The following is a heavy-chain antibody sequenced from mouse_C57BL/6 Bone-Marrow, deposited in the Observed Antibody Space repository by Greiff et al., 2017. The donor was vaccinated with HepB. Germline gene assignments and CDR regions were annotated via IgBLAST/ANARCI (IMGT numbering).Heavy chain of an antibody. CDR3: ARHGTEGDYYGIYWYFDV. CDR2: ISSGGSYT. CDR1: GFTFSSYG. D-gene: IGHD1-1*01. V-gene: IGHV5-6*01. J-gene: IGHJ1*03. Sequence: EVMLVESGGDLVKPGGSLKLSCAASGFTFSSYGMSWVRQTPDKRLEWVATISSGGSYTYYPDSVKGRFTISRDNAKNTLYLQMSSLKSEDTAMYYCARHGTEGDYYGIYWYFDVWGTGTTITVSS.